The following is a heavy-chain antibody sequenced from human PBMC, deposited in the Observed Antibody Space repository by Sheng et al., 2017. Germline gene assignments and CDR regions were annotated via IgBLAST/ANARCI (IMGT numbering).Heavy chain of an antibody. Sequence: QVQLVESGGDVVQPGRSLRLSCAATGLPFSNYGMHWVRQAPGKGLEWVAVISYDGTNKYYADSVKGRFTISRDNSKNTVYLQMNSLRAEDTALYYCADDSMDVWGQGTTVTVSS. V-gene: IGHV3-30*18. J-gene: IGHJ6*02. CDR3: ADDSMDV. CDR2: ISYDGTNK. CDR1: GLPFSNYG.